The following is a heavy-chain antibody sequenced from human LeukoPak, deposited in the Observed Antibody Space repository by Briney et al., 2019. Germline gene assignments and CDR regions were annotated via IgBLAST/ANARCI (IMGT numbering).Heavy chain of an antibody. Sequence: SETLSLTCTVSGGSISSYYWSWIRQPPGKGLEWIGYIYYSGSTNYNPSLKSRVTISVDTSKNQFSLKLSSVTAADTAVYYCARVPDGYNFDYWGQGTLVTVSS. V-gene: IGHV4-59*01. CDR2: IYYSGST. D-gene: IGHD5-24*01. CDR3: ARVPDGYNFDY. CDR1: GGSISSYY. J-gene: IGHJ4*02.